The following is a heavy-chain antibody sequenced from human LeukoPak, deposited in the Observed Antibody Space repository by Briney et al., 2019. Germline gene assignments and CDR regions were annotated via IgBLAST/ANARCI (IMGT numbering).Heavy chain of an antibody. CDR3: ARGWADGYNFAY. Sequence: QPGGSLRLSCAASGFTFSSYAMHWVRQAPGKGLEWVAVISYDGSNKYYADSVKGRFTISRDNSKNTLYLQMNSLRAEDTAVYYCARGWADGYNFAYWGQGTLVTVSS. CDR2: ISYDGSNK. J-gene: IGHJ4*02. D-gene: IGHD5-24*01. V-gene: IGHV3-30*04. CDR1: GFTFSSYA.